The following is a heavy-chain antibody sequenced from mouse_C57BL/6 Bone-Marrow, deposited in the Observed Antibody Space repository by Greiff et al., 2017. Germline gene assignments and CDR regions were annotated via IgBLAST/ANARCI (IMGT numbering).Heavy chain of an antibody. Sequence: QVQLQQSGAELVKPGASVKLSCKASGYTFTSYWMHWVKQRPGQGLEWIGMIHPNSGSTNYNEKFKSKATLTVDKSSSTAYMQLSSLTSEDSAVYYCATYYYGNYYAMDYWGQGTTVTVSS. CDR3: ATYYYGNYYAMDY. J-gene: IGHJ4*01. V-gene: IGHV1-64*01. CDR2: IHPNSGST. D-gene: IGHD1-1*01. CDR1: GYTFTSYW.